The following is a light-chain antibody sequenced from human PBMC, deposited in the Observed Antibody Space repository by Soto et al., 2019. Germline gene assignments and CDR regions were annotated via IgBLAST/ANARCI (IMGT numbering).Light chain of an antibody. CDR2: DAS. CDR3: QQYDTYPWT. CDR1: QRMSAW. V-gene: IGKV1-5*01. J-gene: IGKJ1*01. Sequence: DIQMTQSPPTLSASVGDRVIITCRASQRMSAWLAWYQQKPGKAPTLLIYDASSLENGVPSRFSGSGSGTDFNLTISSLQPDDFATYYCQQYDTYPWTFGQGTKVEIK.